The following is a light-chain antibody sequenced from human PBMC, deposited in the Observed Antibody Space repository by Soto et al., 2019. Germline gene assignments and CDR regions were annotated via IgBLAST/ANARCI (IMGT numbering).Light chain of an antibody. CDR3: SSYTSSSTLV. Sequence: QSALTQPASVSGSPGQSIPISCTGTSSDVGGYNYVSWYQQHPGKAPKLMIYDVSNRPSGVSNRFSGSKSGNTASLTISGLQAEDEADYYCSSYTSSSTLVFGGGTKRTVL. J-gene: IGLJ2*01. CDR2: DVS. CDR1: SSDVGGYNY. V-gene: IGLV2-14*01.